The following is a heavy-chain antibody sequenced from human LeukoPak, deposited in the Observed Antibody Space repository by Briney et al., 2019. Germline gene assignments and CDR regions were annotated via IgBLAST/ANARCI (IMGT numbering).Heavy chain of an antibody. CDR3: MRDTGVFGHSYWSDY. V-gene: IGHV1-2*02. CDR2: INPNSGGT. Sequence: ASVKVSCKASGYTFTGYYIHWVRQAPGQGLEWMGLINPNSGGTNYQGRVTMTRDTSISTAYMELSSLRSDDTAVYYCMRDTGVFGHSYWSDYWGQGILVTVSS. CDR1: GYTFTGYY. J-gene: IGHJ4*02. D-gene: IGHD3/OR15-3a*01.